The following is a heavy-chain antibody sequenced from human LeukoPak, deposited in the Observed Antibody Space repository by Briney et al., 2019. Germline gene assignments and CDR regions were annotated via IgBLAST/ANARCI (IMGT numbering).Heavy chain of an antibody. Sequence: GGSLRLSCAASGFTFSSYRMRWVRQAPGKGLEWVANIKQDGSEKNYVDSVKGRFTISRDNAKNSLYLQMNSLRAEDTAVYYCASGLELDYRGQGTLVTVSS. CDR1: GFTFSSYR. CDR3: ASGLELDY. CDR2: IKQDGSEK. J-gene: IGHJ4*02. V-gene: IGHV3-7*03.